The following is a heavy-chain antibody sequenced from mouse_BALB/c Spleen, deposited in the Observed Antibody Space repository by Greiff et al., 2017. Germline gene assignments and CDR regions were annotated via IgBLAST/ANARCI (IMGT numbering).Heavy chain of an antibody. Sequence: EVKLVESGAELVRPGALVKLSCKASGFTINDYYMHWVKQRPEQGLEWIGWIDPENGNTIYDPKFQGKASITADTSSNTAYLQISSLTSEDTAVYYYAILLPSAYWGQGTTLTVSS. J-gene: IGHJ2*01. D-gene: IGHD1-1*01. V-gene: IGHV14-1*02. CDR1: GFTINDYY. CDR2: IDPENGNT. CDR3: AILLPSAY.